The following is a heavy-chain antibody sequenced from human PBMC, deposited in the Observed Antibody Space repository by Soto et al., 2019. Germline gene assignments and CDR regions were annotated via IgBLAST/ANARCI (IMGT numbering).Heavy chain of an antibody. V-gene: IGHV1-24*01. CDR3: ATAGDFWCGYYPNYYYGMDV. D-gene: IGHD3-3*01. CDR1: GYTLTELS. Sequence: ASVKVACKVSGYTLTELSMHWVRQAPGKGLEWMGGFDPEDGETIYAQKFQGRVTMTEDTSTDTAYMELSSLRSEDTAVYYCATAGDFWCGYYPNYYYGMDVWGQGTTVTVS. CDR2: FDPEDGET. J-gene: IGHJ6*02.